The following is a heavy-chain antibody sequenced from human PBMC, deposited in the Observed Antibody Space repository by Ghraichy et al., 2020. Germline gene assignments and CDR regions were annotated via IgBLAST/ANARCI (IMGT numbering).Heavy chain of an antibody. V-gene: IGHV4-59*01. CDR3: ARDRVGPISFDY. CDR1: GGSISTYY. CDR2: IYYSGST. D-gene: IGHD1-26*01. Sequence: LSLPCTVSGGSISTYYWSWIRQPPGKGLEWIGYIYYSGSTNYNPSLKSRVTISVDTSKNQFSLKLSSVTAADTAVYYCARDRVGPISFDYWGQGTLVTVS. J-gene: IGHJ4*02.